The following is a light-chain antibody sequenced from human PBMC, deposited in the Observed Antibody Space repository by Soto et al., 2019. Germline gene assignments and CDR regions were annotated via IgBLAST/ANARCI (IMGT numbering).Light chain of an antibody. CDR3: QQYGSSGT. CDR1: QTVRNNY. CDR2: GAS. Sequence: VLTQSPGTLSFSPGERGTLSCRASQTVRNNYLAWYQQKPGQAPRLLIYGASSRATGIPDRFSGSGSGTDFTLTISRLEPEDFAVYYCQQYGSSGTFGQGTKVDIK. V-gene: IGKV3-20*01. J-gene: IGKJ1*01.